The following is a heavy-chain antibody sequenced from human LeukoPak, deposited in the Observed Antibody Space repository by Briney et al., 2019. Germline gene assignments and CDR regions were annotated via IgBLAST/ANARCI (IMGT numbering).Heavy chain of an antibody. CDR1: GFSFGGYT. CDR3: ATPDFYGDYLL. Sequence: GGSLRLSCAASGFSFGGYTMHWVRQAPGKGLEWVSLISWNGYSTSYGDSVKGRFTISRDNNKNSLYLQMNSLRAEDTAVYYCATPDFYGDYLLWGQGTLVTVSS. V-gene: IGHV3-43*01. D-gene: IGHD4-17*01. CDR2: ISWNGYST. J-gene: IGHJ4*02.